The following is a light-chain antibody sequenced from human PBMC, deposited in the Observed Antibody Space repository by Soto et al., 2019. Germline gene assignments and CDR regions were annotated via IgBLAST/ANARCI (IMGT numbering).Light chain of an antibody. CDR2: GPS. CDR3: HQYADYPQT. CDR1: QIVAKNY. Sequence: EIVLIQSPGTLSLSPGERATLSCRASQIVAKNYLAWYQQEPGQAPRLLIYGPSTRATGIPDRFSGSGSGTDFTVTISRLEPEDFAVYYCHQYADYPQTFGQGTKVEIK. J-gene: IGKJ1*01. V-gene: IGKV3-20*01.